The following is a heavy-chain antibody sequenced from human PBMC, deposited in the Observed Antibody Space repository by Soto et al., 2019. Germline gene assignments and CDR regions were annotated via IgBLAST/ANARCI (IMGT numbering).Heavy chain of an antibody. D-gene: IGHD5-12*01. CDR2: IYYSGST. Sequence: SETLSLTCAVSGGSISSGDYSWSWIRQPPGKGLEWIGYIYYSGSTYYNPSLKSRVTISVDTSKNQCSLNLSSVTAADTAVYYCAILGATTRGYFDYWGQGTLVTVSS. CDR3: AILGATTRGYFDY. CDR1: GGSISSGDYS. V-gene: IGHV4-30-4*01. J-gene: IGHJ4*02.